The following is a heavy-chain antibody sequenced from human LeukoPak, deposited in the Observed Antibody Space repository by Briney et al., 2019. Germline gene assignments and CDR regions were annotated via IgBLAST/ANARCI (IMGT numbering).Heavy chain of an antibody. CDR3: ARVQLERPRYYYYGMDV. V-gene: IGHV4-34*01. J-gene: IGHJ6*02. D-gene: IGHD1-1*01. CDR2: INHSGST. CDR1: GGSFSGYY. Sequence: SETLSLTCAVYGGSFSGYYWSWIRQPPGKGLEWIGEINHSGSTNYNPSLKSRVTISVDTSRNQFSLKLSSVTAADTAVYYCARVQLERPRYYYYGMDVWGQGTTVTVSS.